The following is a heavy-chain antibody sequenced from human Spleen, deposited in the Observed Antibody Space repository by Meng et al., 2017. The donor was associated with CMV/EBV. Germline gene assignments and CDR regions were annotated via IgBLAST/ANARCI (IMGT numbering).Heavy chain of an antibody. CDR3: ARVQSRDGYKPLRGGHFDS. CDR1: GYSISSGYY. V-gene: IGHV4-38-2*02. D-gene: IGHD5-24*01. Sequence: GSLRLSCSVSGYSISSGYYWGWIRQPPGKGLEWIGSIFHTGSTYYNPSLKSRVTISVDTSKNQFSLKLSSVTAADTAVYSCARVQSRDGYKPLRGGHFDSWGQGTLVTVSS. J-gene: IGHJ4*02. CDR2: IFHTGST.